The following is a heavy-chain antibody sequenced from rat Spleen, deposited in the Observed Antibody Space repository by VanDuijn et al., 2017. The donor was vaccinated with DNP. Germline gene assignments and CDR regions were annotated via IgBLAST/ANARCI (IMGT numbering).Heavy chain of an antibody. CDR2: ISPSGDST. J-gene: IGHJ2*01. CDR1: GFIFSNYD. CDR3: ASWSPIAPISTSNY. D-gene: IGHD1-2*01. V-gene: IGHV5S13*01. Sequence: EVQLVESGGGLVQPGRSLKLSCAASGFIFSNYDMAWVRQAPTKGLEWVASISPSGDSTYYPDSVKGRFTISRDNAENTVYLQMNSLRSEDTATYFCASWSPIAPISTSNYWGQGVMVTVSS.